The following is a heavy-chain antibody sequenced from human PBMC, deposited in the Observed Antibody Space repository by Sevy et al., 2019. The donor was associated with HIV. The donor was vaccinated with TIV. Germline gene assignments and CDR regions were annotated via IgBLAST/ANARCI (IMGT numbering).Heavy chain of an antibody. CDR3: AKTPMTEAAPYFDF. Sequence: GGSLRLSCAGSGFTFEDYALHWVRQAPGQGLEWVAGINWNSGSLDYADTVKGRFTISRDDAKNSLFLQMDTPRTEDTALYYCAKTPMTEAAPYFDFWGQGTLVTVSS. D-gene: IGHD6-19*01. CDR1: GFTFEDYA. CDR2: INWNSGSL. J-gene: IGHJ4*02. V-gene: IGHV3-9*01.